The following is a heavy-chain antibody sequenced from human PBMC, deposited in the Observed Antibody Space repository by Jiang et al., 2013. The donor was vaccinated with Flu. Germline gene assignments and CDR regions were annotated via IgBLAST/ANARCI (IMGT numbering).Heavy chain of an antibody. CDR3: ARDRYCGDSVCYHRGYDAFDV. Sequence: GSGLVKPSETLSLTCTVSGGSIGNHYWSWIRQSPGKGLEWLGYIYYTGTTNYSPSLMSRVTMSVDTSRNQFSLRLSSVTAADTGLYYCARDRYCGDSVCYHRGYDAFDVWGQGT. CDR2: IYYTGTT. CDR1: GGSIGNHY. J-gene: IGHJ3*01. D-gene: IGHD2-8*01. V-gene: IGHV4-59*11.